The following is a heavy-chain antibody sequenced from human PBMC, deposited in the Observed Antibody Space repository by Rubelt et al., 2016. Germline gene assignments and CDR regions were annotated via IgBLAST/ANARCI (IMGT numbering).Heavy chain of an antibody. CDR1: GGSFSGYY. D-gene: IGHD3-22*01. V-gene: IGHV4-34*01. J-gene: IGHJ3*02. CDR3: ARHRSADSSGYQDAFDI. CDR2: INHSGST. Sequence: QVQLQQWGAGLLKPSETLSLTCAVYGGSFSGYYWSWIRQPPGKGLEWIGEINHSGSTNYNPSLKSRVAVSVDTSKNQFSLKLSSVTAADTAVYYCARHRSADSSGYQDAFDIWGQGTMVTVSS.